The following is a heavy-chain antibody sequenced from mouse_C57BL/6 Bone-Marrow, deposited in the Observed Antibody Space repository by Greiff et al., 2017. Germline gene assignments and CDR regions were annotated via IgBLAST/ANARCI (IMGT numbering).Heavy chain of an antibody. J-gene: IGHJ3*01. CDR2: ISSGGSYT. CDR1: GFTFSSYG. Sequence: EVKLQESGGDLVMPGGSLKLSCAASGFTFSSYGMSWVRQTPDKRLGWVATISSGGSYTYYPDSVKGRFPISRDNAKNTLYLQMSSLKSEDTAMYYCARHHAGFAYWGQGTLVTVSA. V-gene: IGHV5-6*01. CDR3: ARHHAGFAY.